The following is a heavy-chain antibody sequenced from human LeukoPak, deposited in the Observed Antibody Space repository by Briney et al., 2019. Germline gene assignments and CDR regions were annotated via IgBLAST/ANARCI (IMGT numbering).Heavy chain of an antibody. D-gene: IGHD5-18*01. Sequence: SETLSPTCAVYGGSFSGYYWSWIRQPPGKGLEWIGEINHSGSTNYNPSLKSRVTISVDTSKNQFSLKLSSVTAADTAVYYCARARGLRYLYSYGRRTEPYYFDYWGQGTLVAVSS. CDR3: ARARGLRYLYSYGRRTEPYYFDY. V-gene: IGHV4-34*01. CDR1: GGSFSGYY. J-gene: IGHJ4*02. CDR2: INHSGST.